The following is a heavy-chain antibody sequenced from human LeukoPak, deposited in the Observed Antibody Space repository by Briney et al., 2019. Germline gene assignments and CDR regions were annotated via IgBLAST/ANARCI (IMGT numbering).Heavy chain of an antibody. CDR2: IYPGDSDT. CDR3: ARPPHPGYSYGSGCAFDI. CDR1: GYSFTSYW. V-gene: IGHV5-51*01. Sequence: GESLKISCKGSGYSFTSYWIGWVRQMPGRGLEWMGIIYPGDSDTRYSPSFQGQVTISADKSISTAYLRWSSLKASDTAMYYCARPPHPGYSYGSGCAFDIWGQGTMVTVSS. J-gene: IGHJ3*02. D-gene: IGHD5-18*01.